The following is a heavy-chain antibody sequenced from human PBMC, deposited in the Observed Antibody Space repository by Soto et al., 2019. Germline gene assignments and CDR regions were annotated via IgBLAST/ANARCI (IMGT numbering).Heavy chain of an antibody. Sequence: QVQLVQSGAEVKKPGSSVKVSCKASGGTFSSYAISWVRQAPGQGLEWMGGIIPIFGTANYAQKFQGRVTITADESTSTAYMELSSLRSEDTAVYYCARGPYCGGDCYFGRVGSYGMDVWGRGTTVTVSS. CDR1: GGTFSSYA. CDR2: IIPIFGTA. CDR3: ARGPYCGGDCYFGRVGSYGMDV. J-gene: IGHJ6*02. D-gene: IGHD2-21*02. V-gene: IGHV1-69*01.